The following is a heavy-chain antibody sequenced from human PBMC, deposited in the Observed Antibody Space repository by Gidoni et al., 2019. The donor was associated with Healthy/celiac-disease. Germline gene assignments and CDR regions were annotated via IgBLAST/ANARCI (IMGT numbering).Heavy chain of an antibody. Sequence: QVQLVESGGGVVQPGRSLRLSCAASGFPFSSYAMHWVRQAPGKGLEWVAVISYDGSNKYYADSVKGRFTISRDNSKNTLYLQMNSLRAEDTAVYYCARVSAIAAASDAFDIWGQGTMVTVSS. CDR2: ISYDGSNK. CDR1: GFPFSSYA. V-gene: IGHV3-30*04. CDR3: ARVSAIAAASDAFDI. J-gene: IGHJ3*02. D-gene: IGHD6-13*01.